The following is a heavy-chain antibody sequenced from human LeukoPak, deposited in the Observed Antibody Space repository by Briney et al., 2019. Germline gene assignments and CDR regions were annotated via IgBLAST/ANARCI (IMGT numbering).Heavy chain of an antibody. Sequence: SETLSLTCAVYGGSFSGYYWSWIRQPPGKGLEWIGEINHSGSTNYNPSLKSRFTISVDTSKNQFSLKLSSVTAADTAVYYCARASILGYCSGGSRRYYFDYWGQGTLVTVSS. CDR3: ARASILGYCSGGSRRYYFDY. J-gene: IGHJ4*02. CDR2: INHSGST. D-gene: IGHD2-15*01. V-gene: IGHV4-34*01. CDR1: GGSFSGYY.